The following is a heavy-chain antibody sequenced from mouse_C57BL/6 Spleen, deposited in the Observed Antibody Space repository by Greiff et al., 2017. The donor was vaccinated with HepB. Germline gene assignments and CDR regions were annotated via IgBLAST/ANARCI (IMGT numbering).Heavy chain of an antibody. CDR3: AREGYDGYYPPWFAY. J-gene: IGHJ3*01. Sequence: VKLMESGAELVKPGASVKLSCKASGYTFTSYWMHWVKQRPGQGLEWIGMIHPNSGSTNYNEKFKSKATLTVDKSSSTAYMQLSSLTSEDSAVYYCAREGYDGYYPPWFAYWGQGTLVTVSA. D-gene: IGHD2-3*01. CDR1: GYTFTSYW. V-gene: IGHV1-64*01. CDR2: IHPNSGST.